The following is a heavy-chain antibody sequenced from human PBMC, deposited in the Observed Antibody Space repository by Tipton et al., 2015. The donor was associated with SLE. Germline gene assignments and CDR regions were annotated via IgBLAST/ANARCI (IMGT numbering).Heavy chain of an antibody. CDR1: GFTFSSYG. V-gene: IGHV3-30*02. Sequence: SGFTFSSYGMHWVRQAPGKGLEWVALIWYDGSRKYYADSVQGRFTISRDNSGNTLYLQMNSLRPEDTAVYYCANSVAVNFGSGSFLDYWGQGTLVTVSS. D-gene: IGHD3-10*01. CDR3: ANSVAVNFGSGSFLDY. CDR2: IWYDGSRK. J-gene: IGHJ4*02.